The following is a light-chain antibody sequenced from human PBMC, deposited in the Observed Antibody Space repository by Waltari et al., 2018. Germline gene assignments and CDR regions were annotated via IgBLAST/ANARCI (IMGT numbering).Light chain of an antibody. V-gene: IGLV2-8*01. Sequence: QSALTQPPSASGSPGQPVTISCTGTSSDVGAYNYVSWYQQHPGKAPKVIIYAVNKRSQGVPDHFAGSKSGKPASRTFSGLQANDEADYYCNSYACRQRLGVVGGGTKVTVL. CDR3: NSYACRQRLGV. J-gene: IGLJ2*01. CDR2: AVN. CDR1: SSDVGAYNY.